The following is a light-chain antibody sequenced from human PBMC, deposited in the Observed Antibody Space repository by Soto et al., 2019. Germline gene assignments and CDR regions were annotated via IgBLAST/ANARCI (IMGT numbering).Light chain of an antibody. J-gene: IGKJ2*01. V-gene: IGKV1-39*01. CDR3: QQSYSTRMYT. CDR2: AAS. CDR1: QSISSY. Sequence: DLQMTQSPSSLSASVGDRVTITCRASQSISSYLNWYQQKPGKAPKLLIYAASSLQSGVPSRFSGSGSATDFTLNISSLQPEYFGTYYCQQSYSTRMYTFGQGTKLEIK.